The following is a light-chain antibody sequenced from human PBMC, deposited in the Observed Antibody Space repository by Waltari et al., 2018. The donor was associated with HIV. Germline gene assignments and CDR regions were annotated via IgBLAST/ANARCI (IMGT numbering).Light chain of an antibody. CDR3: QGIDSSGRKV. CDR2: KDN. J-gene: IGLJ2*01. Sequence: SHELTQSPSVSVSPGQTATISCSGDILARKYAYWFQQKPGQAPVLLIYKDNERPTAVTARFSRSITGETVTLTITGVRAEDEADYYSQGIDSSGRKVFGGGTRLTAL. CDR1: ILARKY. V-gene: IGLV3-25*03.